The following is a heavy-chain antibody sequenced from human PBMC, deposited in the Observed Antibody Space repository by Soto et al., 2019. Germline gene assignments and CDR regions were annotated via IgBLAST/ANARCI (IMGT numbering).Heavy chain of an antibody. D-gene: IGHD3-3*01. CDR1: VGTFSSYA. J-gene: IGHJ4*02. V-gene: IGHV1-69*13. Sequence: SVKVSCKASVGTFSSYAISWVRQAPGQGLEWMGGIIPIFGTANYAQKFQGRVTITADESTSTAYMELSSLRSEDTAVYYCARGTALRFLEWLSDFDYWGQGTLVTVSS. CDR2: IIPIFGTA. CDR3: ARGTALRFLEWLSDFDY.